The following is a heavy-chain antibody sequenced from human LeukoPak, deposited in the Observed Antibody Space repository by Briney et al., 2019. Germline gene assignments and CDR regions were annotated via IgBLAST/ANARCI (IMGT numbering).Heavy chain of an antibody. CDR2: IRYDGSNK. CDR3: AKSDELYNIAWYGQGYFQY. Sequence: QSGGSLRLSCAASGFTFSSYWMNWVRQPPGKGLEWVAFIRYDGSNKYYADSVEGRFTISRDNSKNTLFLQMNSLRAEDTAVYYCAKSDELYNIAWYGQGYFQYWGQGTLVTVSS. CDR1: GFTFSSYW. D-gene: IGHD6-19*01. J-gene: IGHJ1*01. V-gene: IGHV3-30*02.